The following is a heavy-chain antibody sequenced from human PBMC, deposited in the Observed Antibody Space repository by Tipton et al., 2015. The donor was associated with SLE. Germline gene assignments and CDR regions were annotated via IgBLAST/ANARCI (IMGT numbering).Heavy chain of an antibody. CDR2: IYYSGST. CDR1: GGSINVMSNY. D-gene: IGHD5-24*01. J-gene: IGHJ4*02. V-gene: IGHV4-39*02. Sequence: GLVKPSETLSLTCSVSGGSINVMSNYWGWIRQSPGKGLEWIGNIYYSGSTYYNPSLKSRVTISVDTSKNHFSLRLTSVTAADTALYYCARGGEMSTVPFDYWGQGTLVTVSS. CDR3: ARGGEMSTVPFDY.